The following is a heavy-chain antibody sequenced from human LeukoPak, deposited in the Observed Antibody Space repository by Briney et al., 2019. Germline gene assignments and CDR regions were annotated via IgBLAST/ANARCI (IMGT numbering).Heavy chain of an antibody. CDR1: GGSISSSYYY. CDR2: IYYSGST. D-gene: IGHD2-2*01. V-gene: IGHV4-39*02. CDR3: ARESGYCSSTSCPRSQTYYYGMDV. J-gene: IGHJ6*02. Sequence: SETLSLTCTVSGGSISSSYYYWGWIRQPPGKGLEWIGSIYYSGSTYYNPSLKSRVTISVGTSKNQFSLKLRSVTAADTAVYYCARESGYCSSTSCPRSQTYYYGMDVWGQGTTVTVSS.